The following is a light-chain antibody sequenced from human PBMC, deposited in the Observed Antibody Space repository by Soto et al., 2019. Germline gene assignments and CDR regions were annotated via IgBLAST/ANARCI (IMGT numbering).Light chain of an antibody. CDR1: SSNIGAGYD. Sequence: QSVLTQPPSVSGAPGHSVTISCTGSSSNIGAGYDVYWYQQLPGTAPKLLIYGNSNRPSGVPDRFSGSKSGTSASLAITGLQAEDEADYYCQSYDSSLGGHVVFGGGTKLTVL. V-gene: IGLV1-40*01. CDR3: QSYDSSLGGHVV. CDR2: GNS. J-gene: IGLJ2*01.